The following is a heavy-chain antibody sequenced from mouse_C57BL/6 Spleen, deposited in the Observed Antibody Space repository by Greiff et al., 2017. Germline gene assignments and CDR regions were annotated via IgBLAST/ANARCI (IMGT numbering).Heavy chain of an antibody. CDR3: ALYYGSSYGYWYFDV. V-gene: IGHV14-2*01. J-gene: IGHJ1*03. D-gene: IGHD1-1*01. CDR2: IDPEDGET. CDR1: GFNIKDYY. Sequence: VHVKQSGAELVKPGASVKLSCTASGFNIKDYYMHWVKQRTEQGLEWIGRIDPEDGETKYAPKFQGKATITADTSSNTAYLQLSSLSSEDTAVYYCALYYGSSYGYWYFDVWGTGTTVTVSS.